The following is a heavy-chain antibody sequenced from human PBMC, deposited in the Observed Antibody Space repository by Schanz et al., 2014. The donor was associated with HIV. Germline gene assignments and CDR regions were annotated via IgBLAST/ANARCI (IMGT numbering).Heavy chain of an antibody. CDR2: MSYSSSAM. CDR1: GFTLSSYS. V-gene: IGHV3-48*01. J-gene: IGHJ6*02. CDR3: ARDRMTANWKNAMDV. D-gene: IGHD1-20*01. Sequence: EVQLVESGGGLVQPGGSLRLSCVASGFTLSSYSMNWVRQAPGKGLECVSYMSYSSSAMYYADSVKGRFTISRDNSKNTLYLQMNSLRAEDRAVYYCARDRMTANWKNAMDVWGQGTTVTVSS.